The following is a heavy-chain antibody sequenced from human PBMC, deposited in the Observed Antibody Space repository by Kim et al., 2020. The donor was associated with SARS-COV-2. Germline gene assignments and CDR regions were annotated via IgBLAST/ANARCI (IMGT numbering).Heavy chain of an antibody. CDR3: ARIPGIAAAGTSWFAP. J-gene: IGHJ5*02. CDR1: GGSISSSSYY. CDR2: IYYSGST. D-gene: IGHD6-13*01. V-gene: IGHV4-39*01. Sequence: SETLSLTCTVSGGSISSSSYYWGWIRQPPGKGLEWIGSIYYSGSTYYNPSLKSRVTISVDTSKNQFSLKLSSVTAADTAVYYCARIPGIAAAGTSWFAP.